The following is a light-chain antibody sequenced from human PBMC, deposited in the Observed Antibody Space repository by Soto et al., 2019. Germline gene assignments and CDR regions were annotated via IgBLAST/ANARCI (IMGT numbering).Light chain of an antibody. V-gene: IGLV2-11*01. CDR1: SSDVGGYNY. J-gene: IGLJ1*01. CDR3: CSCAGSHSYV. CDR2: DAT. Sequence: QSVLTQPRSVSGSPGQSVTFSCTGTSSDVGGYNYVSWYQQHPGKAPKLMIYDATRRPSGVPDRFSGSKSGNTASLTISALQAEDEADYFCCSCAGSHSYVFGTGTKV.